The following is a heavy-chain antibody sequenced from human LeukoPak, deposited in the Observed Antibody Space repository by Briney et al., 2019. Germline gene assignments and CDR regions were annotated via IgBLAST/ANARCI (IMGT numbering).Heavy chain of an antibody. CDR1: GFTFDNYA. Sequence: GGSLRLSCAASGFTFDNYARHWVRQAPGKGLEWVSGISWNSGSIGYADSVKGRFTISRDNAKNSLYLQMNSLRAEDMALYYCAKDMFRDGYSSYFDYWGQGTLVTVSS. J-gene: IGHJ4*02. D-gene: IGHD5-24*01. CDR3: AKDMFRDGYSSYFDY. V-gene: IGHV3-9*03. CDR2: ISWNSGSI.